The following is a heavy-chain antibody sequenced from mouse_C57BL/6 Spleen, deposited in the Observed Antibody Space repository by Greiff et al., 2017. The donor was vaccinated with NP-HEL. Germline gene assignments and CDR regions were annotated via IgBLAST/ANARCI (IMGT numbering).Heavy chain of an antibody. J-gene: IGHJ1*03. Sequence: QVQLQQSGPGLVQPSQSLSITCPVSGFSLTSYGVHWVRQSPGKGLEWLGVVWSGGSTDYNAAFISRLSISKDNSKSQVFFKMSSLQADDTAVYYCARNWYFDVWGTGTTVTVSS. V-gene: IGHV2-2*01. CDR3: ARNWYFDV. CDR1: GFSLTSYG. CDR2: VWSGGST.